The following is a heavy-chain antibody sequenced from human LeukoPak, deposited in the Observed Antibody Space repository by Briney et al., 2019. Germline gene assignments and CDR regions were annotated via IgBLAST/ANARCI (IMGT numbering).Heavy chain of an antibody. CDR1: GFTFSSYW. CDR2: IKQDGSEK. V-gene: IGHV3-7*01. D-gene: IGHD3-9*01. CDR3: ARVKFDGVFDY. Sequence: GGSLRLSCAASGFTFSSYWMSWVRQAPGKGLEWVANIKQDGSEKYYVDSVKGRFTISRVNAKNSLYLQMNSLRAEDTAVYYCARVKFDGVFDYWGQGTLVTAAS. J-gene: IGHJ4*02.